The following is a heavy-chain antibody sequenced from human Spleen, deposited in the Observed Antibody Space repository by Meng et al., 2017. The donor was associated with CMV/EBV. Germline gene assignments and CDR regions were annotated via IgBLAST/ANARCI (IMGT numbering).Heavy chain of an antibody. D-gene: IGHD2/OR15-2a*01. J-gene: IGHJ4*02. CDR1: GYSFTSYW. V-gene: IGHV5-51*01. CDR2: IYPGDSDT. Sequence: GESLKISCKGSGYSFTSYWIAWVRQKPGKGLEWMGIIYPGDSDTSYSPSFQGQVTISDDKSITTAYLQWSSLKASDTATYYCARHYFSSTFYSVDYWGQGTLVTVSS. CDR3: ARHYFSSTFYSVDY.